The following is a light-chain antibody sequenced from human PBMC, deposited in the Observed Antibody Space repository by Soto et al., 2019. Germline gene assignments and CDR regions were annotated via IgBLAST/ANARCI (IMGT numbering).Light chain of an antibody. J-gene: IGLJ2*01. V-gene: IGLV2-11*01. CDR3: CSYAGSYNPHVV. CDR1: SSDVGGYNY. Sequence: QSALTQPRSVSGSPGQSVTISCTGTSSDVGGYNYVSWYQQHPGKAPKLMIYDVSKRPSGVPDRFSGSKSGNTASLTISGLQAEDEADYCCCSYAGSYNPHVVFGGGTKVTVL. CDR2: DVS.